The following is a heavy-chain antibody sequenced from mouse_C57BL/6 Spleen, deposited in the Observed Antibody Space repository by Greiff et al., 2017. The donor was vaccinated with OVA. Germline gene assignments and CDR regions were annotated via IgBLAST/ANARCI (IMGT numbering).Heavy chain of an antibody. CDR3: ARNFGDYSAWFAY. J-gene: IGHJ3*01. CDR1: GFSLTSYG. D-gene: IGHD2-4*01. CDR2: IWSGGST. Sequence: VKLMESGPGLVQPSQSLSITCTVSGFSLTSYGVHWVRQSPGKGLAWLGVIWSGGSTDYNAAFISRLSISKDNSKSQVFFKMNSLQADDTAIYYCARNFGDYSAWFAYWGQGTLVTVSA. V-gene: IGHV2-2*01.